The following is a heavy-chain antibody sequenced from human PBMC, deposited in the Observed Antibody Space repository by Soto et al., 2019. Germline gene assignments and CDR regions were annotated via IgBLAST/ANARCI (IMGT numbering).Heavy chain of an antibody. Sequence: PSETLSLTCTVSGGSISSYYWSWIRQPPGKGLEWIGYIYYSGSTNYNPSLKSRVTISVDTSKNQFSLKLSSVTAADTAVYYCARAYGGYYGMDVWGQGTTVTVSS. CDR1: GGSISSYY. D-gene: IGHD3-16*01. CDR3: ARAYGGYYGMDV. CDR2: IYYSGST. V-gene: IGHV4-59*01. J-gene: IGHJ6*02.